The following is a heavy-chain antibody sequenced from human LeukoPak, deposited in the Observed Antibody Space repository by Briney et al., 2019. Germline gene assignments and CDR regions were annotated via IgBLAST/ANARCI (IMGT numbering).Heavy chain of an antibody. J-gene: IGHJ4*02. CDR2: IKTDGSAK. CDR1: GFSFSYYW. Sequence: GGSLRLSCVASGFSFSYYWMSWVRQAPGKGLGWVASIKTDGSAKYCVDSLKGRFTISRDNAKNSLYLQMNNLRAEDTAVYYCARDPESQKGRDGLDYWGQRSLVTVAS. D-gene: IGHD1-14*01. V-gene: IGHV3-7*01. CDR3: ARDPESQKGRDGLDY.